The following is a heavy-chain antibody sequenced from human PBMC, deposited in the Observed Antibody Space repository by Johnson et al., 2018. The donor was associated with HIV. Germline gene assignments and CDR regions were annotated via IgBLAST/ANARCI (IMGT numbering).Heavy chain of an antibody. Sequence: QVQLVESGGGVVQPGRSLRLSCAASGLTFSSYTLHWVRQAPGKGLEWVAVISYDGSNKYYADSVKGRFTISRENARNSLYLQMNSLRAGDTAVYYCARENWGAFDIWGQGTMVTVSS. CDR3: ARENWGAFDI. V-gene: IGHV3-30*14. D-gene: IGHD7-27*01. J-gene: IGHJ3*02. CDR2: ISYDGSNK. CDR1: GLTFSSYT.